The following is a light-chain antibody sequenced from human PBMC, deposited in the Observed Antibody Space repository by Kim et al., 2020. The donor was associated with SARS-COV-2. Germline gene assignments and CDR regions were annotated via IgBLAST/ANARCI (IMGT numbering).Light chain of an antibody. CDR1: QSVSSY. J-gene: IGKJ4*01. CDR2: DAS. CDR3: QHRSNWPSLG. Sequence: SPGERATLSCRASQSVSSYLAWYQQKPGQAPRLLISDASNRATGIPARFSGSGSGTDFTLTISSLEPEDFAVYYCQHRSNWPSLGFGGGTKVDIK. V-gene: IGKV3-11*01.